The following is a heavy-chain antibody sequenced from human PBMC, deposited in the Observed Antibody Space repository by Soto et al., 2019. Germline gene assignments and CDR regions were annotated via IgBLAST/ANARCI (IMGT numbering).Heavy chain of an antibody. J-gene: IGHJ6*02. D-gene: IGHD3-22*01. CDR3: ARVLNYYDSSGYSSPYGMDV. CDR2: IIPIYGTA. CDR1: GGTFSSYA. Sequence: QVQLVQSGAEVKKPGSSVKVSCKASGGTFSSYAISWVRQAPGQGLEWMGGIIPIYGTANYAQKFQGRVTITADESTGTAYMELSSLRSEDTAVYYCARVLNYYDSSGYSSPYGMDVWGQGTTVTVSS. V-gene: IGHV1-69*01.